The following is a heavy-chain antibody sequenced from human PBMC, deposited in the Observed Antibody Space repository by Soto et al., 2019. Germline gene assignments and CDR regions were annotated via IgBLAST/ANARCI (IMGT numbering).Heavy chain of an antibody. J-gene: IGHJ6*01. Sequence: LDTRSLTCTVSGGSINSSSYYWGWIRQPPGKGLEWIGNVYYSGSSYYNPSIKSRVTISVEKSKNQFSLRLRSVTGADPAVYHCESLEGFTVMRVWGQGTTVTVSS. CDR3: ESLEGFTVMRV. D-gene: IGHD3-3*01. V-gene: IGHV4-39*01. CDR2: VYYSGSS. CDR1: GGSINSSSYY.